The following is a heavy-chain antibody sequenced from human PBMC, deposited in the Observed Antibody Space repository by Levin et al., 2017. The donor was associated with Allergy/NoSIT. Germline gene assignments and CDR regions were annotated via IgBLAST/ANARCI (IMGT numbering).Heavy chain of an antibody. Sequence: SETLSLTCTVSGGSISSSSYYWGWIRQPPGKGLEWIGSIYYSGSTYYNPSLKSRVTISVDTSKNQFSLKLSSVTAADTAVYYCARSDEQNWFDPWGQGTLVTVSS. CDR3: ARSDEQNWFDP. CDR1: GGSISSSSYY. CDR2: IYYSGST. V-gene: IGHV4-39*07. J-gene: IGHJ5*02. D-gene: IGHD1/OR15-1a*01.